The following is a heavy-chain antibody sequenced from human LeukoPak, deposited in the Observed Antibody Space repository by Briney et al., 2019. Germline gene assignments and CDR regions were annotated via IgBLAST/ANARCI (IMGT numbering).Heavy chain of an antibody. CDR1: GGSISSYY. J-gene: IGHJ4*02. CDR3: ARDGGYTAMVTNYFDY. D-gene: IGHD5-18*01. V-gene: IGHV4-4*07. Sequence: SETLSLTCTVYGGSISSYYWSWIRQPAGKGLEWIGRIYTSGSTNYNPSLKSRVTMSVDTSKNQFSLKLSSVTAADTAVYYCARDGGYTAMVTNYFDYWGQGTLVTVSS. CDR2: IYTSGST.